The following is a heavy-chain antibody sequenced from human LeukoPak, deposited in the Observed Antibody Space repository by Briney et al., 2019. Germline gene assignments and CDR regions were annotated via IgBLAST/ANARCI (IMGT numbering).Heavy chain of an antibody. J-gene: IGHJ4*02. CDR1: GFTFSSYE. V-gene: IGHV3-7*01. CDR3: ARDQVGDYYGSGSYDY. D-gene: IGHD3-10*01. Sequence: GGSLRLSCAASGFTFSSYEMNWVRQAPGKGLEWVANIKQDGSEKYYVDSVKGRFTISRDNAKDSLYLQMNSLRAEDTAVYYCARDQVGDYYGSGSYDYWGQGTLVTVSS. CDR2: IKQDGSEK.